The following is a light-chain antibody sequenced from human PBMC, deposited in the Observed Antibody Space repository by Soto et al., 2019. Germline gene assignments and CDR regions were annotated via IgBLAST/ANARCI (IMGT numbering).Light chain of an antibody. Sequence: DIQMTQSPFTLSASVGDRVTITCRASQTISSWLAWYQQIPGKAPKLLIYDASNLESGVPSRFSGSGSGTEFTLTISSLQPEDFAVYYCQQYNTYPWTFGQGTKVEIK. CDR1: QTISSW. CDR3: QQYNTYPWT. J-gene: IGKJ1*01. CDR2: DAS. V-gene: IGKV1-5*01.